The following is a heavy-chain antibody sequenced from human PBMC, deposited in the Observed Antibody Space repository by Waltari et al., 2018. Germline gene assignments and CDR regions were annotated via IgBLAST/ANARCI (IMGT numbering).Heavy chain of an antibody. Sequence: QVELVQSGPELKKPGASVKVSCRASGYSFTSYAINWVRQAPGRGFELMGGINTNSGNPTYVQGCTGRFVFSLDTSVSTAFLQINSLEAEDTAVYYCAREVVPAATIVVNWFDPWGQGTLVTVSS. CDR1: GYSFTSYA. D-gene: IGHD2-2*01. V-gene: IGHV7-4-1*02. CDR2: INTNSGNP. J-gene: IGHJ5*02. CDR3: AREVVPAATIVVNWFDP.